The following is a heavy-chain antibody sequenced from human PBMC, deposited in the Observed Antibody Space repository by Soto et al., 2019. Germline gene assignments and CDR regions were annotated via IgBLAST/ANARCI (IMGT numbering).Heavy chain of an antibody. Sequence: SETLSLTYTVSGGSISGYGWRWIRQPPGKGLEWIGYIYYSGSTNYNPSLKSRVTISVDTSKNQFSLKLSSVTAADTAVYYCARAGPNSYASGSPYRGLDYWGQGTLVTVSS. V-gene: IGHV4-59*01. CDR1: GGSISGYG. CDR2: IYYSGST. D-gene: IGHD3-10*01. J-gene: IGHJ4*02. CDR3: ARAGPNSYASGSPYRGLDY.